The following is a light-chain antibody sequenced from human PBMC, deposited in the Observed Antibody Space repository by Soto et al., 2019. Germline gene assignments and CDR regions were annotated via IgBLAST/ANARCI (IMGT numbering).Light chain of an antibody. CDR1: QSISSY. J-gene: IGKJ3*01. Sequence: DIQMTQSPSSLSASVGDRVTITCRASQSISSYLNWYQQKPGKAPKLLIYAASSLQSGVPSRFSGSGSGTDFTLTISSLQPEDFATYYCQQSYSTPRGREVTFGPGTKVDIK. V-gene: IGKV1-39*01. CDR2: AAS. CDR3: QQSYSTPRGREVT.